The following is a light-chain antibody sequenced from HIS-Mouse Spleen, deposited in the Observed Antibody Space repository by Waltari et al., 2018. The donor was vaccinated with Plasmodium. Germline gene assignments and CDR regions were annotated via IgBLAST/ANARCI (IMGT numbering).Light chain of an antibody. CDR2: GAS. J-gene: IGKJ3*01. V-gene: IGKV3-15*01. CDR3: QQYNNWSFT. CDR1: QSVSIN. Sequence: EIVMTQSPATLPVSPGERATLSCRASQSVSINFAWYQQKPGQAPRHLIYGASTRATGIPARFSGSGSGTEFTLTISSLQSEDFAVYYCQQYNNWSFTFGPGTKVDIK.